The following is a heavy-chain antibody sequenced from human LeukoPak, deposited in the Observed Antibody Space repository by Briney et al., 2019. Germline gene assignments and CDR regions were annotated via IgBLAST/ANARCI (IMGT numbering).Heavy chain of an antibody. J-gene: IGHJ4*02. Sequence: PSETLSLTCTVSGGSISSYYWSWIRQPAGKGLEWIGRIYTSGSTNYNPSLKSRVTISVDTSKNQFSLKLSSVTAADTAVYYCARDRAGSVYYYGSGSYFFDYWGQGTLVTVSS. D-gene: IGHD3-10*01. CDR2: IYTSGST. CDR3: ARDRAGSVYYYGSGSYFFDY. CDR1: GGSISSYY. V-gene: IGHV4-4*07.